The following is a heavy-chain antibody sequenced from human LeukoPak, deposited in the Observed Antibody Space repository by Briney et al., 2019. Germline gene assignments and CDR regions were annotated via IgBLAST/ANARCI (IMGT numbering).Heavy chain of an antibody. J-gene: IGHJ5*01. CDR2: IYESGTT. Sequence: PSETLSLTCTVSGGSVSSGFYYWSWIRQHPGKGLEWIGYIYESGTTYYNPSLKSRVTISADTSKNQFSLKLSSVTAADTSVYYCARQRTRGGATDSWGQGTLVTVSP. V-gene: IGHV4-30-4*08. CDR1: GGSVSSGFYY. CDR3: ARQRTRGGATDS. D-gene: IGHD1-26*01.